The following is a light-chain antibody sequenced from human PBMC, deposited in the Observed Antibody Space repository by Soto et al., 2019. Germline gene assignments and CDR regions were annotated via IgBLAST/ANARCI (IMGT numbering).Light chain of an antibody. V-gene: IGLV1-44*01. CDR2: SSI. CDR1: SSNIGSNT. CDR3: TAWDDSLNGVL. Sequence: QSVLTQPPSASGTPGQRVTISCSGSSSNIGSNTVNWYQKFPGTAPKLLIYSSILRPSGVPDRFSGSKSGTSASLAISGLQSVDEADYYCTAWDDSLNGVLFGGGTKLTVL. J-gene: IGLJ2*01.